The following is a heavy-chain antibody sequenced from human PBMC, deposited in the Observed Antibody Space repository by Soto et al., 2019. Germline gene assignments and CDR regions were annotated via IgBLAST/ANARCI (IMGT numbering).Heavy chain of an antibody. CDR2: ISSSSSYT. CDR3: ARSSKVAAMGGYDILTGYYSDAFDI. Sequence: EVQLVESGGGLVKPGGSLRLSCAASGFTFSSYSMNWVRQAPGKGLEWVSSISSSSSYTYYADSVKGRFTISRDNAKNSLYLQMNSLRAEDTAVYYCARSSKVAAMGGYDILTGYYSDAFDIWGQGTMVTVSS. CDR1: GFTFSSYS. V-gene: IGHV3-21*01. J-gene: IGHJ3*02. D-gene: IGHD3-9*01.